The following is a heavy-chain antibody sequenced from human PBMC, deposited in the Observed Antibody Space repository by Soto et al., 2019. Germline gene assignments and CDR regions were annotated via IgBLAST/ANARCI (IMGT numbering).Heavy chain of an antibody. CDR3: ARQIYDSDTGPNFQYYFDS. D-gene: IGHD3-22*01. V-gene: IGHV5-10-1*01. CDR1: GYSFAGYW. J-gene: IGHJ4*02. CDR2: IDPSDSQT. Sequence: GESLKISCKGSGYSFAGYWITWVRQKPGKGLEWMGRIDPSDSQTYYSPSFRGHLTISATKSITTVFLQWSSLRASDTAMYYCARQIYDSDTGPNFQYYFDSWGQGTPVTVSS.